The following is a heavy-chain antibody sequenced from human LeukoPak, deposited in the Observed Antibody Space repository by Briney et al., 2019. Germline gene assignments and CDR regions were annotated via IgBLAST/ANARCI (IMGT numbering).Heavy chain of an antibody. CDR2: ITNDGSST. Sequence: XGXVWVSRITNDGSSTTYADSVKGRFTISRDNAKNMLYLQVNSLRAEDTAVYYCATRQGGNPAYWGQGTLVTVSS. CDR3: ATRQGGNPAY. D-gene: IGHD1-14*01. J-gene: IGHJ4*02. V-gene: IGHV3-74*01.